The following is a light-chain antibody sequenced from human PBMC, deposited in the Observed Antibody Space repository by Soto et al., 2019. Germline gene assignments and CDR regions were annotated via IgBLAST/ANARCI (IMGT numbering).Light chain of an antibody. J-gene: IGLJ1*01. CDR2: EVS. CDR1: SSDVGGYNY. V-gene: IGLV2-14*01. CDR3: CSYVGSYSYV. Sequence: QSVLTQAASVSGSPGQSITISCTGTSSDVGGYNYVSWYQQHPGKAPKLMIYEVSNRPSGVPNRFSGSKSGNTASLTISGLQAEDEADYYCCSYVGSYSYVFGTGTKVTVL.